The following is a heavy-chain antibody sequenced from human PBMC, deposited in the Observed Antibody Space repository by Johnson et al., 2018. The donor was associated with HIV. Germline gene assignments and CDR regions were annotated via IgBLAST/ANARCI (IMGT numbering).Heavy chain of an antibody. D-gene: IGHD6-13*01. CDR2: IKQDGSEK. CDR3: ARERQQLVKGGVFDI. Sequence: VQLVESGGGVVQPGRSLRLSCAASRFTFSSYWMSWVRQAPGKGLEWVANIKQDGSEKYYVDSVKGRFTISRDNAKNSLYLQMNSLRAEDMAVYYCARERQQLVKGGVFDIWGQGTMVTVSS. V-gene: IGHV3-7*05. J-gene: IGHJ3*02. CDR1: RFTFSSYW.